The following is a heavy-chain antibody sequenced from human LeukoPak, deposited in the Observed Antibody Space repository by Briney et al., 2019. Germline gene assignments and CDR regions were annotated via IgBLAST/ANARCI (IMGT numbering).Heavy chain of an antibody. CDR2: IYHSGST. CDR1: GGSISSGGYY. V-gene: IGHV4-30-2*01. D-gene: IGHD2-2*01. CDR3: ARRHCSSTSCPLDY. J-gene: IGHJ4*02. Sequence: PSQTLSLTCTVSGGSISSGGYYWSWIRQPPGTGLEWIGYIYHSGSTYYNPSLKSRVTISVDRSKNQFSLKLSSVTAADTAVYYCARRHCSSTSCPLDYWGQGTLVTVSS.